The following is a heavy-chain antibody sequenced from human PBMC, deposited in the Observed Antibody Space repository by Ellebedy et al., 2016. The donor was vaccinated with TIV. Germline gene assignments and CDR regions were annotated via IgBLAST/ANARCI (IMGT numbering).Heavy chain of an antibody. CDR3: ARGGSDYGGTAKYFQH. D-gene: IGHD4-23*01. V-gene: IGHV1-8*01. CDR1: GYTFTSYD. Sequence: ASVKVSXKASGYTFTSYDINWVRQATGQGLEWMGWMNPNSGNTGYAQKFQGRVTITADESTSTAYMELSSLRSEDTAVYYCARGGSDYGGTAKYFQHWGQGTLVTVSS. J-gene: IGHJ1*01. CDR2: MNPNSGNT.